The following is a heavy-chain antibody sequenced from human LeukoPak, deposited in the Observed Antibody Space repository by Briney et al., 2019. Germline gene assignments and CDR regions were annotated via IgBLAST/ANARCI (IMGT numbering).Heavy chain of an antibody. CDR2: IYYSGST. V-gene: IGHV4-59*01. CDR3: ARGPLSVTEYYFDY. D-gene: IGHD2-21*02. CDR1: GGSIGSYY. J-gene: IGHJ4*02. Sequence: SETLSLTCTVSGGSIGSYYWSWIRQPPGKGLEWIGYIYYSGSTNYNPSLKSRVTISVDTSKNQFSLKLSSVTAADTAVYYCARGPLSVTEYYFDYWGQGTLVTVSS.